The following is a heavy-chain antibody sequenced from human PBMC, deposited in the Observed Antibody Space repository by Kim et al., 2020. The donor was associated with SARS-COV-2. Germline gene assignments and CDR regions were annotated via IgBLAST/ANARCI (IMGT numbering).Heavy chain of an antibody. V-gene: IGHV3-53*04. D-gene: IGHD6-6*01. CDR1: GFTVSSNY. J-gene: IGHJ3*02. CDR2: IYSGGST. Sequence: GGSLRLSCAASGFTVSSNYMSWVRQAPGKGLEWVSVIYSGGSTYYADSVKGRFTISRHNSKNTLYLQMNSLRAEDTAVYYCARERRGMGTLGGIAARISAFDIWGQGTMVTVSS. CDR3: ARERRGMGTLGGIAARISAFDI.